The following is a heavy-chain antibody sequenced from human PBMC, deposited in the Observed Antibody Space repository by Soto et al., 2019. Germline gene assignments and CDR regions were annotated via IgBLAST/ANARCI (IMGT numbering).Heavy chain of an antibody. D-gene: IGHD2-2*01. V-gene: IGHV4-34*01. J-gene: IGHJ6*03. CDR3: ASSTKSPGYYYYMDV. Sequence: SETLSLTCAVYGGSFSGYYWSWIRQPPGKGLEWIGEINHSGSTNYNPSLKSRVTISVDTSKNQFSLKLSSVTAADTAVYYCASSTKSPGYYYYMDVWGKGTTVTVSS. CDR2: INHSGST. CDR1: GGSFSGYY.